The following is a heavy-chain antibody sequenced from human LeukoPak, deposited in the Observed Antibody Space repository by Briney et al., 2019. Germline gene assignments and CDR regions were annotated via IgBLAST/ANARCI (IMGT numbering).Heavy chain of an antibody. Sequence: SETLSLTCAVYGGSFSGYYWSWIRQPPGKGLEWIGEINHSGSTNYNPALKSRVTISVDTSRNQFSLKLNSVTAADTAVYYCAKSNGYGLVDIWGQGTMVTVPS. CDR3: AKSNGYGLVDI. CDR2: INHSGST. V-gene: IGHV4-34*01. J-gene: IGHJ3*02. CDR1: GGSFSGYY. D-gene: IGHD3-10*01.